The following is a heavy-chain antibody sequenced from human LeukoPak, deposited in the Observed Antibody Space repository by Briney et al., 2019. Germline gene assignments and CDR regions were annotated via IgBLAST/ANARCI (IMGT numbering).Heavy chain of an antibody. Sequence: SETLSLTCTVSGGSITSSSYYWGWIRQPPGKGLEWIGNIYDSGSTYYNASLQSRVTISIDTSKNQFSLRLSSVTAADTAMYYCAKSGGYGLIDYWGQGTLVTVSS. J-gene: IGHJ4*02. V-gene: IGHV4-39*01. CDR1: GGSITSSSYY. CDR2: IYDSGST. CDR3: AKSGGYGLIDY. D-gene: IGHD1-26*01.